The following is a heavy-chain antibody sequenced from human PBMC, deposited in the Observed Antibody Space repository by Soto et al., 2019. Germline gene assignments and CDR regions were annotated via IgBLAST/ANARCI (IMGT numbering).Heavy chain of an antibody. CDR1: GGSISSYY. CDR2: IYSSGST. J-gene: IGHJ6*02. V-gene: IGHV4-59*01. D-gene: IGHD3-10*01. Sequence: QVQLQESGPGLVKPSETLSLTCTVSGGSISSYYWSWIRQPPGKGLEWIGYIYSSGSTNYNPSLKGRVTISVDTSKNQFSLRLSSVTAADTAVYYWARDFGLWFWESYGGMDVWGQGTTVTVSS. CDR3: ARDFGLWFWESYGGMDV.